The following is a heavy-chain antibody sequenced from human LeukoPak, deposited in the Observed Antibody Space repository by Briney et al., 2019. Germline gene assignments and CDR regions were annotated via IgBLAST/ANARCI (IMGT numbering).Heavy chain of an antibody. CDR1: GFTFSSYE. J-gene: IGHJ5*02. CDR3: ARGGDCSGGSCQDNWFDP. D-gene: IGHD2-15*01. CDR2: ISSSGSTI. V-gene: IGHV3-48*03. Sequence: GGSLRLSCAASGFTFSSYEMNWVRQAPGKGLEWVSYISSSGSTIYYADSVKGRFTISRDNAKNSLYLQMNSLRAEDTAVYYCARGGDCSGGSCQDNWFDPWGREPWSPSPQ.